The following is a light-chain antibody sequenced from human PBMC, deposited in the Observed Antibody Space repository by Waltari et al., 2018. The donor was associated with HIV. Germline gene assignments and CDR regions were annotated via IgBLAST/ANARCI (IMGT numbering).Light chain of an antibody. Sequence: QSVLSQPPSASGTPGQRVTISCPGSSFNIGSNTVNWYQQLPGTAPKLLINSNNKRPSGVPDRFSGSKSGTPASLAISGLQSDDEADYYCASWDDSLIGPVFGGGTKLTVL. CDR2: SNN. V-gene: IGLV1-44*01. J-gene: IGLJ2*01. CDR1: SFNIGSNT. CDR3: ASWDDSLIGPV.